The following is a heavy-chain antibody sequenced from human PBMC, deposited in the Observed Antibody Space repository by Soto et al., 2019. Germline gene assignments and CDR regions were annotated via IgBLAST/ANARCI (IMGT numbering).Heavy chain of an antibody. Sequence: EVQLVESGGGLVQPGGSLRLSCAASGFTVSSIYMTWVRQAPGKGLEWVSTIYNGGSTYYAASVKGRFTISRHSSKNTLELQMNSPEAEDTAIYYCARSLKYGEGNQLDYWGHRTLVNVSS. CDR3: ARSLKYGEGNQLDY. CDR2: IYNGGST. V-gene: IGHV3-53*04. J-gene: IGHJ4*01. D-gene: IGHD4-17*01. CDR1: GFTVSSIY.